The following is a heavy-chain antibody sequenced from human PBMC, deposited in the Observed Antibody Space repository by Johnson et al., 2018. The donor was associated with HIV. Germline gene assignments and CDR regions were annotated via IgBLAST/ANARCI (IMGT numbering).Heavy chain of an antibody. CDR1: GFTFDDYA. CDR2: ISWNSGRI. D-gene: IGHD3-16*01. CDR3: AKDRTSWGFDAFDL. Sequence: VQLVESGGGVVRPGGSLRLSCAASGFTFDDYAMHWVRQAPGKGLEWVSGISWNSGRIAYADSVKGRFTISRDNAKNSLYLQMNSLRAEDTAVYFCAKDRTSWGFDAFDLWGQGTMVTVSS. J-gene: IGHJ3*01. V-gene: IGHV3-9*01.